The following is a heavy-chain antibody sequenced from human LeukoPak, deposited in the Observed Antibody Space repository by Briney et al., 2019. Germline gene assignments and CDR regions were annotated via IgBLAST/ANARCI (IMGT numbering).Heavy chain of an antibody. D-gene: IGHD3-16*01. CDR2: IYYSGST. CDR3: ARGRYGWLPFDY. J-gene: IGHJ4*02. CDR1: GGSMSSYY. Sequence: SETLSLTCTVSGGSMSSYYWSWIRQPPGKGLEWIGYIYYSGSTNYNPSLKSRVTISVDASKNQFTLKLSSVTAADTAVYYCARGRYGWLPFDYWGQGTLVTVSS. V-gene: IGHV4-59*01.